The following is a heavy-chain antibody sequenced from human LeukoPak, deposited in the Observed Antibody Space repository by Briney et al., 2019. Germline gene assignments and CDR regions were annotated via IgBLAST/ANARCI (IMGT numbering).Heavy chain of an antibody. CDR3: SRGGGYGDY. V-gene: IGHV4-4*07. CDR1: GASITSFY. Sequence: PSETLSLTCTVSGASITSFYYNWIRQSAGKGLEWIGRIHTNGGTDYRPSLNSRVTMSVDTSKKQISLKLTSVTAADTAVYFCSRGGGYGDYWGRESWSPSPQ. D-gene: IGHD5-12*01. J-gene: IGHJ4*02. CDR2: IHTNGGT.